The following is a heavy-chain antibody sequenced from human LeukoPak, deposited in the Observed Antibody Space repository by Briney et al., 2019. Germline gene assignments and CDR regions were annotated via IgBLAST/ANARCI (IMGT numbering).Heavy chain of an antibody. CDR3: AGTGVNSWAFDI. V-gene: IGHV4-59*01. CDR2: FYYSGST. CDR1: GGSIRSYY. Sequence: PSETLSLTCTVSGGSIRSYYWSWIRRPPGKGLEWIGYFYYSGSTNHNPSLKSRVTMSIDTSKNQFSLKLSSVTAADTALYYCAGTGVNSWAFDIWGQGTMVTVSS. J-gene: IGHJ3*02. D-gene: IGHD1-1*01.